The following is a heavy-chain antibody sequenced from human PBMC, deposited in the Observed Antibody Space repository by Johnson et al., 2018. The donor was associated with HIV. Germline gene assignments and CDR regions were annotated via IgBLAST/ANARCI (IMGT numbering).Heavy chain of an antibody. CDR2: ISYDGSNK. CDR3: ANLGYSSSWDYDGFDI. J-gene: IGHJ3*02. Sequence: QVQLVESVGGVVRRGGSLRLSCAASGFTFSNYGMHWVRQAPGKGLEWVAVISYDGSNKYYADSVKGRFTISRDNSKNTLYLQMNSLRAEDTAVYYCANLGYSSSWDYDGFDIWGQGTMVTVSS. CDR1: GFTFSNYG. V-gene: IGHV3-30*19. D-gene: IGHD6-13*01.